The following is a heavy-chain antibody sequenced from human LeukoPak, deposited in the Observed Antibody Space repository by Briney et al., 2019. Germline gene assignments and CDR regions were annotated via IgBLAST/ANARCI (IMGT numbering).Heavy chain of an antibody. CDR1: GYTFTSYY. Sequence: ASVKVSCKASGYTFTSYYIHWVRQAPGQGPEWMGIISPSGGSTSYAQKFQGRVTMTRDTSTNTVYMELSSLRSDDTAVYYCARDIAAHGSYGMDVWGQGTTVTVSS. V-gene: IGHV1-46*01. J-gene: IGHJ6*02. CDR2: ISPSGGST. D-gene: IGHD3-10*01. CDR3: ARDIAAHGSYGMDV.